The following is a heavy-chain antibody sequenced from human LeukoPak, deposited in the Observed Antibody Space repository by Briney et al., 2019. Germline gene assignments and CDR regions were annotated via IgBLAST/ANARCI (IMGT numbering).Heavy chain of an antibody. CDR2: ISGSSGST. Sequence: HPGGSLRLSCAASGFTFSRSWMTWVRQAPGKGLEWVSAISGSSGSTYYADSVKGRFTISRDNSKNTLYLQMNSLRAEDTAVYYCAKAPTYSYYYYMDVWGKGTTVTISS. D-gene: IGHD2-21*01. J-gene: IGHJ6*03. V-gene: IGHV3-23*01. CDR1: GFTFSRSW. CDR3: AKAPTYSYYYYMDV.